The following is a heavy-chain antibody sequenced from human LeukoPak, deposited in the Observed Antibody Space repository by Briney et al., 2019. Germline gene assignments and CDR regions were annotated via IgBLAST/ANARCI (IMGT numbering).Heavy chain of an antibody. Sequence: ASVKVSCKASGGTFSRYAISWVRQAPGQGLEWMGGVIPIFGTANYAQKFQGRVTITADKSTSTAYMELSSLRSEDTAVYYCARSFGGSYYFDYWGQGTLVTVSS. CDR2: VIPIFGTA. CDR1: GGTFSRYA. D-gene: IGHD1-26*01. V-gene: IGHV1-69*06. CDR3: ARSFGGSYYFDY. J-gene: IGHJ4*02.